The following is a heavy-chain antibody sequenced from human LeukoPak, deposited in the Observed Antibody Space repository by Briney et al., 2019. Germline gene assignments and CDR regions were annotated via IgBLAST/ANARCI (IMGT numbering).Heavy chain of an antibody. Sequence: PGRSLRLSCAASGFTFSNYAIHWVRQAPGKGLEWVAFISYDGSNKHYADSVKGRFTISRDNSKNTLYLQMNSLRAEDTAVYYCAKAAGDYVFDYWGQGTLVTVSS. CDR1: GFTFSNYA. V-gene: IGHV3-30-3*01. J-gene: IGHJ4*02. CDR2: ISYDGSNK. D-gene: IGHD4-17*01. CDR3: AKAAGDYVFDY.